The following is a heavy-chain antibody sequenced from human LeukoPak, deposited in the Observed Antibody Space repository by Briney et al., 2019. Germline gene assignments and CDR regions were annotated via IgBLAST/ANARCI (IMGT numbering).Heavy chain of an antibody. CDR2: IWYDGSNK. CDR1: GFTFSCYG. CDR3: ARDNEYDFWSGYYRSTYYYYGMDV. D-gene: IGHD3-3*01. V-gene: IGHV3-33*01. Sequence: GGSLRLSCAASGFTFSCYGMHWVRQAPGKGLEWVAVIWYDGSNKYYADSVKGRFTISRDNSKNTLYLQMNSLRAEDTAVYYCARDNEYDFWSGYYRSTYYYYGMDVWGQGTTVTVSS. J-gene: IGHJ6*02.